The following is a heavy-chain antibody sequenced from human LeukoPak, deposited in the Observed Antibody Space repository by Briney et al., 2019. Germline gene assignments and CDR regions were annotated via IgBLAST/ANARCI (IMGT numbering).Heavy chain of an antibody. Sequence: SETLSLTCTVSGGSISSSTYYWGWIRQPPGKGLEWIGSIYYSGSTYYNPSLKSRVTISVDTSKNQFSLKLSSVTAADTAVYYCATSGYDTSPEYWGQGTLVTVSS. J-gene: IGHJ4*02. V-gene: IGHV4-39*01. CDR2: IYYSGST. CDR1: GGSISSSTYY. CDR3: ATSGYDTSPEY. D-gene: IGHD5-12*01.